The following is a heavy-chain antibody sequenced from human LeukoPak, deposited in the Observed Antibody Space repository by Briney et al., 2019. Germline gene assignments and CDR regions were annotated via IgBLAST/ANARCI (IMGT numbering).Heavy chain of an antibody. CDR1: GYTFTCYY. Sequence: GASGKVSCKASGYTFTCYYMHWVRQAPGQGLEWMGWINPNSGGTNYAQKFQGRVTMTRDTSISTAYMELRSLGSEDTAVYYCARDLSPGGSGQPQHYWGQGTLVTVSS. J-gene: IGHJ4*02. CDR3: ARDLSPGGSGQPQHY. CDR2: INPNSGGT. V-gene: IGHV1-2*02. D-gene: IGHD3-10*01.